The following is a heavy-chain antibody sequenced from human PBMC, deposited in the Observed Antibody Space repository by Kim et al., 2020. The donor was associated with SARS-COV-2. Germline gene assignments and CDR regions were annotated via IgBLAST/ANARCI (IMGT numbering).Heavy chain of an antibody. CDR3: AKDPDDVDTAILGRNWFDP. D-gene: IGHD5-18*01. J-gene: IGHJ5*02. Sequence: KGRFTISRDSSKNTLYLQMNSLRAEDTAVYYCAKDPDDVDTAILGRNWFDPWGRGTLVTVSS. V-gene: IGHV3-23*01.